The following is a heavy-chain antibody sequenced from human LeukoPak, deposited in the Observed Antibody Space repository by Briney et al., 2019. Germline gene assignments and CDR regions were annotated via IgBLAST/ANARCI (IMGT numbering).Heavy chain of an antibody. Sequence: PGGSLRLSCAASGFTFSSYSVNWVRQAPGKGLEWVSSISSSSSYIYYADSVKGRFTIPRDNAKNSLYLQMNSLRAEDTAVYYCARDLIAVAGTGDYWGQGTLVTVSS. CDR1: GFTFSSYS. V-gene: IGHV3-21*01. CDR2: ISSSSSYI. CDR3: ARDLIAVAGTGDY. J-gene: IGHJ4*02. D-gene: IGHD6-19*01.